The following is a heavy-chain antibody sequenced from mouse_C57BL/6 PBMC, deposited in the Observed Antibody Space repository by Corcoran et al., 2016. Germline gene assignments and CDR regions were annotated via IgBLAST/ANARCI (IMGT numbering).Heavy chain of an antibody. CDR2: INTYSGVP. D-gene: IGHD1-1*01. CDR1: GYTFTTYG. V-gene: IGHV9-3*01. J-gene: IGHJ1*03. CDR3: ARDDITPVVPNFDV. Sequence: QIQLVQSGPELKKPGETVKISCKASGYTFTTYGMSWVKQAPGKGLKWMGWINTYSGVPTYADDFKGRFAFSLETSASTAYLQINNLKNEDTATYFCARDDITPVVPNFDVWGTGTTVTVSS.